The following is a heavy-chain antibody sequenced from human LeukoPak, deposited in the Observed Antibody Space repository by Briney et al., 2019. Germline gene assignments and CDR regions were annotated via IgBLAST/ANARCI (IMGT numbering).Heavy chain of an antibody. CDR1: GYSFTSYW. CDR2: IYPGDSDT. J-gene: IGHJ4*02. V-gene: IGHV5-51*01. D-gene: IGHD3-16*01. CDR3: ASLIMITYGDLIVPV. Sequence: GESLKISCKGSGYSFTSYWIGWVRQMPGKGLEWMGIIYPGDSDTRYSPSFQGQVTISADKSISTAYLQWSSLKASDTAMYYCASLIMITYGDLIVPVWGQGTLVTVSS.